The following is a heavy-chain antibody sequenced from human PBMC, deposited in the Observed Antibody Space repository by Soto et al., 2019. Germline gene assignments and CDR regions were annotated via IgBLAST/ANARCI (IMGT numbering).Heavy chain of an antibody. V-gene: IGHV1-69*01. Sequence: QVQLVQSGAEVKKPGSSLKVSCKASGGTFNNFAVYWVRQASGQGLEWMGRVVPFFGSSTYAEKFEDRVSMTVDESTATAYLDLRSLTSEDTAVYYCATVDYDARGYFQHWGQGTLITVS. J-gene: IGHJ1*01. D-gene: IGHD4-17*01. CDR2: VVPFFGSS. CDR3: ATVDYDARGYFQH. CDR1: GGTFNNFA.